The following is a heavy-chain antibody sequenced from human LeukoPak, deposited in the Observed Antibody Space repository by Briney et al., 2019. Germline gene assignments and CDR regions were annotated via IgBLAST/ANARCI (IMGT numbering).Heavy chain of an antibody. D-gene: IGHD3-22*01. CDR1: GFTFSSYW. CDR2: INSDGSST. Sequence: GGSLRLTCAASGFTFSSYWMHWVRQAPGKGLVWVSRINSDGSSTSYADSVRGRFSISRDNAKNTLYLQMNSLRAEDMALYYCVKDKDSSGYGSFDYWGQGTLVTVSS. J-gene: IGHJ4*02. V-gene: IGHV3-74*01. CDR3: VKDKDSSGYGSFDY.